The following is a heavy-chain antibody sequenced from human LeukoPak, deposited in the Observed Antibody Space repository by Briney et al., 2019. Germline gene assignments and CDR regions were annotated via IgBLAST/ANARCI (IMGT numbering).Heavy chain of an antibody. D-gene: IGHD3-22*01. Sequence: PGGSLRLSCAASGFTFSSYEMNWVRQAPGKGLEWVSYISSSGSTIYYGDSVKGRFTISRDNAKNSLYLQMNSLRAEDTAVYFCAKRGVVIRVILVGFHKEAYYFDSWGQGALVTVSS. CDR2: ISSSGSTI. J-gene: IGHJ4*02. CDR3: AKRGVVIRVILVGFHKEAYYFDS. V-gene: IGHV3-48*03. CDR1: GFTFSSYE.